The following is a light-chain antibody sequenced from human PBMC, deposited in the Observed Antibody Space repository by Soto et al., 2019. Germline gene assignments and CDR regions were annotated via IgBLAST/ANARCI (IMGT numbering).Light chain of an antibody. CDR3: QQYNSYSRT. CDR1: QSISSW. CDR2: KAS. J-gene: IGKJ1*01. V-gene: IGKV1-5*03. Sequence: DIQMTQSPSTLSASVGDRVTITCRASQSISSWLAWYQQKPGKAPKLLIYKASSLESGVPSRFSGSGSGKEFTLTIRSLQPDDFATYYCQQYNSYSRTFGQGTKVEIK.